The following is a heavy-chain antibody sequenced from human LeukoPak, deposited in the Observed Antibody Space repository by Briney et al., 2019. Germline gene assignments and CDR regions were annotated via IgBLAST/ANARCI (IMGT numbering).Heavy chain of an antibody. CDR3: AAEYLPAALDDYAFDI. Sequence: ASVKLSCKASGYTSTSYGISWVRHAPGQGLELMGWISAYNGNTNYAQKLQGRVTMTTDTSTSTAYMELRSLRSDDTSVYYGAAEYLPAALDDYAFDIWGQGTMVTVS. CDR2: ISAYNGNT. V-gene: IGHV1-18*01. J-gene: IGHJ3*02. D-gene: IGHD2-2*01. CDR1: GYTSTSYG.